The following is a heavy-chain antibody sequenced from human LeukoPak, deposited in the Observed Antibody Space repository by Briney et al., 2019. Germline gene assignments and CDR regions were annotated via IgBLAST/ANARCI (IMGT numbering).Heavy chain of an antibody. Sequence: PSETLSLTCTVSGGSISSSSYYWGWLRQPPGKGLEWIGSIYYSGSTYYNPSLKSRVTISVDTSKNQFSLKLSSVTAADTAVYYCARHAGRPVLLWFGAKKNQGDYWGQGTLVTVSS. CDR2: IYYSGST. V-gene: IGHV4-39*01. D-gene: IGHD3-10*01. J-gene: IGHJ4*02. CDR1: GGSISSSSYY. CDR3: ARHAGRPVLLWFGAKKNQGDY.